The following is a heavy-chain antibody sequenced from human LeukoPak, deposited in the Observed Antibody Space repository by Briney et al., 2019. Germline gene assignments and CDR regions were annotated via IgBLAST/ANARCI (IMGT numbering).Heavy chain of an antibody. D-gene: IGHD1-26*01. CDR1: VFTFSSYW. CDR2: IKQDGSEK. Sequence: GGSLRLSCAASVFTFSSYWMSWVRQAPGKGLEWVANIKQDGSEKYYVDSVKGRFTISRDNAKNSLYLQMNSLRAEDTAVYYCARDWEGIDYWGQGTLVTVSS. CDR3: ARDWEGIDY. J-gene: IGHJ4*02. V-gene: IGHV3-7*01.